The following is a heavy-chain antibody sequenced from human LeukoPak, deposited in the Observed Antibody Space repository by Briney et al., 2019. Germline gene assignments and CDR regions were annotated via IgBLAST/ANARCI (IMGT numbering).Heavy chain of an antibody. CDR3: ARDQDYGDYVIAY. CDR2: ISSSSSYI. J-gene: IGHJ4*02. CDR1: GFTFSSYS. D-gene: IGHD4-17*01. V-gene: IGHV3-21*01. Sequence: GGSLRLSCAASGFTFSSYSMNWVRQAPGKGLEWVSSISSSSSYIYYADSVKGRFTISRDNAKNSLYLQMNSLRAEDTAVYYCARDQDYGDYVIAYWGQGTPVTVSS.